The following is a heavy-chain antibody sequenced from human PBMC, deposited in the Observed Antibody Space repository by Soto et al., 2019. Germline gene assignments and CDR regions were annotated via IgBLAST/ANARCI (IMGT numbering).Heavy chain of an antibody. D-gene: IGHD4-4*01. CDR3: AKADSNYAGRFSYYYMDV. J-gene: IGHJ6*03. CDR1: GYTFRSYG. V-gene: IGHV1-18*01. Sequence: ASVKVSCKASGYTFRSYGISWVRQAPGQGLEWMGWVSGYNGNTHYSQKFQGKVTMTTDTSTSTAYMELRNLRSDDTAVYYCAKADSNYAGRFSYYYMDVWGTGTMVTVSS. CDR2: VSGYNGNT.